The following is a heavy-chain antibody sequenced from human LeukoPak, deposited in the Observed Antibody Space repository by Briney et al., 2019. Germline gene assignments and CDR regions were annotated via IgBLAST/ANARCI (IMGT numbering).Heavy chain of an antibody. V-gene: IGHV1-2*02. D-gene: IGHD2-2*01. J-gene: IGHJ5*02. CDR1: GYTFTGYY. CDR3: ARRSSRYCSSTSCSLAVFDP. Sequence: ASVKVSCKASGYTFTGYYMHWVRQAPGQGLEWMGWINPNSGGTNYAQKFQGRVTMTRDTSISTAYMELSRLRSDDTAVYYCARRSSRYCSSTSCSLAVFDPWRQGTLVTVSS. CDR2: INPNSGGT.